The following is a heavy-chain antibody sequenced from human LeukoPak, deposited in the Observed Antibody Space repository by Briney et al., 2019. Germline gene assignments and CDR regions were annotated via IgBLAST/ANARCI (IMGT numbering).Heavy chain of an antibody. D-gene: IGHD5-18*01. CDR3: ARDEGYSYGHDAFDI. Sequence: SVKVSCKASGGTFSSYAISRVRQAPGQGLEWMGRIIPIFGTANYAQKFQGRVTITADKSTSTAYMELNSLRSEDTAVYYCARDEGYSYGHDAFDIWGQGTMVTVSS. V-gene: IGHV1-69*06. CDR1: GGTFSSYA. CDR2: IIPIFGTA. J-gene: IGHJ3*02.